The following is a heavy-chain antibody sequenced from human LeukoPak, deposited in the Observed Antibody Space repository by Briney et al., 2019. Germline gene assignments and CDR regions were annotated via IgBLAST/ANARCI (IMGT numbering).Heavy chain of an antibody. CDR3: ASGHFWSNLPLFDP. J-gene: IGHJ5*02. D-gene: IGHD3-3*02. CDR2: ISDSSSYI. Sequence: PGGSLRLSCTASGCPFSIYSMNWVRQAPGKGLEWVSSISDSSSYIDYADSVKGRFTISRDNAKNSLFLQMNSLRAEDTAVYYCASGHFWSNLPLFDPWGQGTLVTVSS. V-gene: IGHV3-21*06. CDR1: GCPFSIYS.